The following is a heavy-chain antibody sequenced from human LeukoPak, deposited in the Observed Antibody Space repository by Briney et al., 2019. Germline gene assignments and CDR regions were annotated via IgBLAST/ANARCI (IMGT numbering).Heavy chain of an antibody. V-gene: IGHV3-23*01. CDR2: ISASGGGK. Sequence: PGGSLRLSCAASGFTFSTYAMNWVRQAPGKGVEWVSGISASGGGKFYADSVKGRFTISRDKSKSTVSLQMNSLRAEDAAVYYCAKDNADYPIYYFDSWGQGILVTVSS. D-gene: IGHD3-16*01. J-gene: IGHJ4*02. CDR3: AKDNADYPIYYFDS. CDR1: GFTFSTYA.